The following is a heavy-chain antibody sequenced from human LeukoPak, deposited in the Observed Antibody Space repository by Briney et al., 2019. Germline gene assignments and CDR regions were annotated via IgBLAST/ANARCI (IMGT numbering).Heavy chain of an antibody. CDR3: AKSGTTSSWSPRVKTYFDY. D-gene: IGHD6-13*01. CDR1: GFTFSSYG. CDR2: ISSDGSNK. Sequence: GGSLRLSCAASGFTFSSYGMQWVRQAPGKGLEWVAVISSDGSNKYYADSVKGRFTISRDISKSMIYPQMNSLRAEDTAVYYCAKSGTTSSWSPRVKTYFDYWGQGTLVTVSS. J-gene: IGHJ4*02. V-gene: IGHV3-30*18.